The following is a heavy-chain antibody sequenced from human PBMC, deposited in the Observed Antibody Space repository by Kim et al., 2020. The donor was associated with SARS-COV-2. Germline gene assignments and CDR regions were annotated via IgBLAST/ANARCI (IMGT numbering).Heavy chain of an antibody. Sequence: GGSLRLSCAASGFTFSSYAMYWVRQAPGKGLEWLAVISYDGSNKYYADSVTGRFTISRNNSKNTLYLQMNSLRIEDTAVYYCAREGDYWGQGTLVTVSS. CDR2: ISYDGSNK. CDR3: AREGDY. J-gene: IGHJ4*02. V-gene: IGHV3-30*04. CDR1: GFTFSSYA.